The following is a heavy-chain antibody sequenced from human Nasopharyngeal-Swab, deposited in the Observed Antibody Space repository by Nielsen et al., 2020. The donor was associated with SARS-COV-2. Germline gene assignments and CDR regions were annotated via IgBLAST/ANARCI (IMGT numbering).Heavy chain of an antibody. D-gene: IGHD2-2*01. CDR1: GYTFTSYG. Sequence: DSVKVSCMASGYTFTSYGISWVRQAPGQGLEWLGWISAYNGNTNSAQKLQGRVTMTTDTSTSTAYMELRSLRSDATAVYYCARVRREYCSSTSCYPGYYYYMDVWGKGTTVTVSS. J-gene: IGHJ6*03. CDR3: ARVRREYCSSTSCYPGYYYYMDV. CDR2: ISAYNGNT. V-gene: IGHV1-18*04.